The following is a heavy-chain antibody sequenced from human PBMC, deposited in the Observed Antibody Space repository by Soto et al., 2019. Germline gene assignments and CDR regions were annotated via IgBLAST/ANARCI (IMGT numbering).Heavy chain of an antibody. Sequence: ASVKVSFKVSGYTLTELSMHWVRQAPGKGLEWMGGFDPEDGETIYAQKFQGRVTMTEDTSTDTAYMELSSLRSEDTAVYYCATVTPGYSSGWAYYFDYWGQGTLVTVSS. D-gene: IGHD6-19*01. J-gene: IGHJ4*02. CDR3: ATVTPGYSSGWAYYFDY. CDR2: FDPEDGET. V-gene: IGHV1-24*01. CDR1: GYTLTELS.